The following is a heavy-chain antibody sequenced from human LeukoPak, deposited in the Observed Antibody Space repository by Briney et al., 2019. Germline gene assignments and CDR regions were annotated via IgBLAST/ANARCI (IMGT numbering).Heavy chain of an antibody. CDR3: AKSGYSSSWTGFDY. CDR2: MSWDGGST. CDR1: GFTFDDYT. V-gene: IGHV3-43*01. J-gene: IGHJ4*02. Sequence: PGGSLRLSCAASGFTFDDYTMYWVRHVPGKGLECLCLMSWDGGSTYYADSVKGRFTISRDNSKSSLYLQMHSLRAEDTALYYCAKSGYSSSWTGFDYWGQGTLVTVSS. D-gene: IGHD6-13*01.